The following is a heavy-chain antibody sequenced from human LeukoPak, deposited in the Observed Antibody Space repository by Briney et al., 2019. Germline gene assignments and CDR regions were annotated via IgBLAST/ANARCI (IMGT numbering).Heavy chain of an antibody. CDR1: GFTFSSYA. J-gene: IGHJ4*02. Sequence: GGSLRLSCAASGFTFSSYAMHWVRQAPGKGPEWVAVISYDGSNKYYADSVKGRFTISRDNSKNTLYLQMNSLRAEDTAVYYCARDHHDFWSGTLDYWGQGTLVTVSS. D-gene: IGHD3-3*01. CDR3: ARDHHDFWSGTLDY. V-gene: IGHV3-30-3*01. CDR2: ISYDGSNK.